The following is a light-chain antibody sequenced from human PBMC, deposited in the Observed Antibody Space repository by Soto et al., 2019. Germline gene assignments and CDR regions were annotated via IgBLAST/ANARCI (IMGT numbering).Light chain of an antibody. Sequence: DIVVPQSPATLSASPGERVTLSCSASQFVSSRLAWYQQRPGQVPRLLIYDTSTRSPGISARFSGSGAGTEFTLSISTLQSEDFAVYYCHEYIQWPPGMFGTGTTVDIK. V-gene: IGKV3-15*01. J-gene: IGKJ1*01. CDR1: QFVSSR. CDR3: HEYIQWPPGM. CDR2: DTS.